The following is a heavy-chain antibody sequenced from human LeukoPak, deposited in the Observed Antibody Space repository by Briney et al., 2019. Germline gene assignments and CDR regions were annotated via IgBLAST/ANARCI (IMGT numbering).Heavy chain of an antibody. V-gene: IGHV4-59*12. Sequence: SETLSLTCTVSGGSISSYYWSWIRQPPGKGLEWIGYIYYSGSTNYKPSLKSRVTISVDTSKNQFSLKLSSVTAADTAVYYCARGGPDYGGNPFDYWGQGTLVTVSS. D-gene: IGHD4-23*01. CDR2: IYYSGST. CDR3: ARGGPDYGGNPFDY. CDR1: GGSISSYY. J-gene: IGHJ4*02.